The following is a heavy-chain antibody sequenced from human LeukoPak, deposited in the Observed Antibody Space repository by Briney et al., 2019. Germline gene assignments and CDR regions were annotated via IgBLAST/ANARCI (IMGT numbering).Heavy chain of an antibody. CDR3: ARVPLAAAGMIYFDY. V-gene: IGHV2-26*01. CDR1: GFSLSNARMG. Sequence: SGPVLVKPTETLTLTCTVSGFSLSNARMGVSWIRQPPGKALEWLAHIFSNDEKSYSTSLKSRLTIPKDTSKSQVVLTMTNMDPVDTAPYYCARVPLAAAGMIYFDYWGQGTLVTVSS. CDR2: IFSNDEK. D-gene: IGHD6-13*01. J-gene: IGHJ4*02.